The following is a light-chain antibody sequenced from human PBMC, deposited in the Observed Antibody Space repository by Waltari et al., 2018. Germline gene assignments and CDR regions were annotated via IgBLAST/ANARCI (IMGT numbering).Light chain of an antibody. Sequence: ELVMTQSPAPLSVSPGERASLSCRASQSASTSLAWYQQTPGQAPMLLIYRASTRAAGIPDRFSGSGSGTEFTLTISSLQSEDSAIYYCQQYNIWPWTFGQGTKVDIK. J-gene: IGKJ1*01. V-gene: IGKV3-15*01. CDR3: QQYNIWPWT. CDR2: RAS. CDR1: QSASTS.